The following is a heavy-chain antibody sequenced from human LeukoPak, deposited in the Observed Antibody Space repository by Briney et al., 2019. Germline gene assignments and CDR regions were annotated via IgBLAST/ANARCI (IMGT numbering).Heavy chain of an antibody. CDR2: ISGNGGST. CDR3: ANRLSWSDY. V-gene: IGHV3-23*01. CDR1: SFTFSSYA. J-gene: IGHJ4*02. Sequence: QPGGSLRLSCAASSFTFSSYAMSSVRQAPGKGLEWVSAISGNGGSTYYADSVKGRFTISRDNSKNTLYLQMNSLRAEDTAVYYCANRLSWSDYWGQGTLVTVPS.